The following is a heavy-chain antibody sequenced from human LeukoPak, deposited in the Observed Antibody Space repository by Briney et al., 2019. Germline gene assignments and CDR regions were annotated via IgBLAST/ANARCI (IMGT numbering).Heavy chain of an antibody. J-gene: IGHJ4*02. CDR3: ARGGSKQWLVDDS. Sequence: SETLSLTCTVSGGSVSGYYWSWIRQPPGKGLEWIGYIQYSGSTNYNPSLKSRVTISVDTSKNQFSLKLSSVTAADTAIYYCARGGSKQWLVDDSWGQGTLVTVSS. V-gene: IGHV4-59*02. CDR2: IQYSGST. CDR1: GGSVSGYY. D-gene: IGHD6-19*01.